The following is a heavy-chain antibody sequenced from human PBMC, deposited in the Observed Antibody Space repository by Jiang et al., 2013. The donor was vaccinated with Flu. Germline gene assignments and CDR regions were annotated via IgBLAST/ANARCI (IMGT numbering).Heavy chain of an antibody. J-gene: IGHJ3*02. V-gene: IGHV4-59*08. CDR2: IYYSGST. CDR3: ARHTAVTAFDI. Sequence: GSGLVKPSETLSLICSVSGGSISSYYWSWIRQPPGKGLEWIAYIYYSGSTKYNPSLQSRVTLSVDTSKNQFSLQLSSVTAADTAVYYCARHTAVTAFDIWGQGTMVAVSS. CDR1: GGSISSYY. D-gene: IGHD6-13*01.